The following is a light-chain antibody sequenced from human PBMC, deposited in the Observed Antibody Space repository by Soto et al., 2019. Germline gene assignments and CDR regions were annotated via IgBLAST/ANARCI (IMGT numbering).Light chain of an antibody. CDR3: QQRSNWPIT. CDR2: DAS. V-gene: IGKV3D-20*02. CDR1: QSVSSSY. Sequence: EIVLTQSPATLSLSPGERATLSCGASQSVSSSYLAWYQQKPGQAPRLLIYDASNRATGIPARFSGSGSGTDFTLTISSLEPEDFAVYYCQQRSNWPITFGQGTRLENK. J-gene: IGKJ5*01.